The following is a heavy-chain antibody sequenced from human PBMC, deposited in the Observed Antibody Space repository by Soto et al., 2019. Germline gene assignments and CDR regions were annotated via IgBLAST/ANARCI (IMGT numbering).Heavy chain of an antibody. Sequence: QVQLQESGPGLVKPSQTLSLTCTVSGGSISSGGYYWSWIRQHPGKGLEWIGYIYYSGSTYYNPSLKSRVTISVDTSKNQFSLKLSSVTAADTAVYYCATARYCISTSCYAHYYYGMDVWGQGTTVTVSS. CDR1: GGSISSGGYY. D-gene: IGHD2-2*01. CDR2: IYYSGST. CDR3: ATARYCISTSCYAHYYYGMDV. V-gene: IGHV4-31*03. J-gene: IGHJ6*02.